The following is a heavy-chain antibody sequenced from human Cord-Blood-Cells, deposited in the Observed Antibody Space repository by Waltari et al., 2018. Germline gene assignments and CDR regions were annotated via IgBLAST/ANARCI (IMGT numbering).Heavy chain of an antibody. CDR3: ACSSGSYYNWFDP. Sequence: QVQLVQSGAEVKKPGASVKVSCKASGYTFTGYYMHWVRQAPGQGLEWRGWINPSSGGTNYEQKFQGWVTMTRDTSISTAYMELSRLRSDDTAVYYCACSSGSYYNWFDPWGQGTLVTVSS. CDR1: GYTFTGYY. J-gene: IGHJ5*02. D-gene: IGHD3-10*01. V-gene: IGHV1-2*04. CDR2: INPSSGGT.